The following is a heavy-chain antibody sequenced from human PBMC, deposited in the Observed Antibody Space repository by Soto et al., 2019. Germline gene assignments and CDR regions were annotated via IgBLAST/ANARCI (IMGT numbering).Heavy chain of an antibody. CDR3: ARDGYSYGYYYYYYGMDV. CDR1: GDSVSSNSAA. V-gene: IGHV6-1*01. CDR2: TYYRSKWYN. D-gene: IGHD5-18*01. J-gene: IGHJ6*02. Sequence: SQTLSLTCAISGDSVSSNSAAWNWIRQSPSRGLEWLGRTYYRSKWYNDYAVSVKSRITINPDTSKNQFSLQLNSVTPEDTAVYYYARDGYSYGYYYYYYGMDVWGQGTTVTVSS.